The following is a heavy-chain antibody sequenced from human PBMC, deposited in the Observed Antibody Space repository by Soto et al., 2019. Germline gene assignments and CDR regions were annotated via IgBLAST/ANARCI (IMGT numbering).Heavy chain of an antibody. CDR2: IYYNGNT. D-gene: IGHD4-4*01. CDR3: ASFNDRLTPATVLH. V-gene: IGHV4-31*03. CDR1: GDYISSGGSY. Sequence: LSLTCIVSGDYISSGGSYWTWIRQHPGKGLEWIGYIYYNGNTYYNPSLKSRITISVDTSNNQFSLKLSSVTAADTAVYYCASFNDRLTPATVLHWGQGTLVTVS. J-gene: IGHJ4*02.